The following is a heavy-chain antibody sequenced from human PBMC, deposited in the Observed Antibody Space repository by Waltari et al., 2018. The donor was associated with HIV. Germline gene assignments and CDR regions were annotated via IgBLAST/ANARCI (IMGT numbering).Heavy chain of an antibody. CDR2: IKTKGDGGAT. V-gene: IGHV3-15*01. J-gene: IGHJ4*02. Sequence: ELQLVESGGDLLKPVGCLRLPCSPSGSTLNIVWLIWGRQAPGRGLEWVGRIKTKGDGGATDDAAAVKGRFTISRDDSKNTVYLQMNSLKIEDTAVYYCTSEEDYGSGSHFDYWGQGTLVTVSS. D-gene: IGHD3-10*01. CDR3: TSEEDYGSGSHFDY. CDR1: GSTLNIVW.